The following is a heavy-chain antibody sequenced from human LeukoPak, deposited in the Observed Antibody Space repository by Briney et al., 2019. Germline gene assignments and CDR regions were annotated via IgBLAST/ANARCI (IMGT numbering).Heavy chain of an antibody. D-gene: IGHD6-6*01. CDR3: ARVHRSARGYFDY. CDR2: MNPNSGNT. CDR1: GYTFTSYD. J-gene: IGHJ4*02. Sequence: ASVKVSCKASGYTFTSYDINWVRQATGQGLEWMGWMNPNSGNTGYAQEFQGRVTMTRNTSISTAYMELSSLRSEDTAVYYCARVHRSARGYFDYWGQGTLVTVSS. V-gene: IGHV1-8*01.